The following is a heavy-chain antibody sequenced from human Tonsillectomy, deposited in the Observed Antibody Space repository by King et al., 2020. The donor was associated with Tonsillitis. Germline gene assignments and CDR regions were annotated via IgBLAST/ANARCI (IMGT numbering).Heavy chain of an antibody. CDR1: GITFSTYA. Sequence: VQLVESGGGVVQPGRSLRLSCAASGITFSTYAMHWVRQAPGKGLEWVAATSSDGTNKYYGDSVKGRFTISRDNSKNTLYLQMNSLSVDDTAVYYCAKGSASCYTCWFDPWGQGTLVTVSS. V-gene: IGHV3-30*18. J-gene: IGHJ5*02. CDR3: AKGSASCYTCWFDP. CDR2: TSSDGTNK. D-gene: IGHD2-2*02.